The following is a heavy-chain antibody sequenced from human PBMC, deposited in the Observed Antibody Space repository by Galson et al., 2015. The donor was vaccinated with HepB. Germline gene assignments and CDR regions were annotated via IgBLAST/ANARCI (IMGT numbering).Heavy chain of an antibody. CDR3: TRDSAAAMFYYYYMDV. CDR2: ISYDGSNK. J-gene: IGHJ6*03. Sequence: SLRLSCAASGFTFSSYAMHWVRQAPGKGLEWVAVISYDGSNKYYADSVKGRFTISRDNSKNTPYLQMNSLKTEDTAVYYCTRDSAAAMFYYYYMDVWGKGTTVTVSS. D-gene: IGHD2-2*01. V-gene: IGHV3-30-3*01. CDR1: GFTFSSYA.